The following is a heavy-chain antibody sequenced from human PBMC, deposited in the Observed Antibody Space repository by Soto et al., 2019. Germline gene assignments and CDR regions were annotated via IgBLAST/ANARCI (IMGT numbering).Heavy chain of an antibody. CDR1: GGSFSGYY. CDR3: ARGRGCSGGSCYAPTRFFDY. J-gene: IGHJ4*02. D-gene: IGHD2-15*01. CDR2: INHSGST. Sequence: PSETLSLTCAVYGGSFSGYYWSWIRQPPGKGLEWIGEINHSGSTNYNPSLKRRVTISIDTSKNQLSLKLSSVTAADTAVYYCARGRGCSGGSCYAPTRFFDYWGQGTLVTVSS. V-gene: IGHV4-34*01.